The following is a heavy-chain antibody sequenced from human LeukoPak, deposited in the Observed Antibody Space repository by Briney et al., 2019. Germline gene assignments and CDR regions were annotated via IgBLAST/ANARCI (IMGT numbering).Heavy chain of an antibody. CDR1: GGSISRYY. V-gene: IGHV4-59*01. D-gene: IGHD5-18*01. Sequence: SETLSLTCTVSGGSISRYYWSCIRQPPGKGLEWIGYIDYSGSTNYNPSLESRVTISVDTSKNQFSLKLTSVTATDTAVNSCACGYSYGYDVYFDYWGQGTLVNVSS. J-gene: IGHJ4*02. CDR2: IDYSGST. CDR3: ACGYSYGYDVYFDY.